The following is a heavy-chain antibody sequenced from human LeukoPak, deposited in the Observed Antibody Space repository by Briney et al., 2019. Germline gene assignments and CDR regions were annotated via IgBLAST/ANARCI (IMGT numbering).Heavy chain of an antibody. D-gene: IGHD3-22*01. CDR3: ARDKNYYDSSGIDY. V-gene: IGHV1-18*01. CDR2: ISAYNGNT. J-gene: IGHJ4*02. Sequence: AAVKVSFKASGYTFTSYGISWVRLAPGQGLDWMGWISAYNGNTNYAQKFQGRVTMTTDTSTSTAYMELRSLRSDDTAVYYCARDKNYYDSSGIDYWGQGTLVTVSS. CDR1: GYTFTSYG.